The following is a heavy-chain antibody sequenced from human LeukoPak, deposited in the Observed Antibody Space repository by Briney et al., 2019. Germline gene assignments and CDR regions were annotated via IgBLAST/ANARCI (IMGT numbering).Heavy chain of an antibody. J-gene: IGHJ6*02. CDR2: INPNSGGT. Sequence: ASVKVSCKASGYTFTGYYMHWVRQAPGQGLEWMGWINPNSGGTNYAQKFQGRVTMTRDTSISTAYLELSDLRSDDTAVYFCAVPVGQGYCDNSSCSSMDVWGPGTTVTVS. CDR3: AVPVGQGYCDNSSCSSMDV. D-gene: IGHD2-2*01. CDR1: GYTFTGYY. V-gene: IGHV1-2*02.